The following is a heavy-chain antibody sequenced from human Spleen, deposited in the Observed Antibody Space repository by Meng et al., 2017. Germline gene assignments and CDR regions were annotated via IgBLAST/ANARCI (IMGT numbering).Heavy chain of an antibody. CDR1: GFTFSSYW. V-gene: IGHV3-7*01. Sequence: GESLKISCAASGFTFSSYWMSWVRQAPGKGLEWVANIKQDGSVKYSVDSLKDRFTISRDNAENSLYLQMKSLRAEDTALYYCAREIIAVAGLAFDYWGQGALVTVSS. CDR2: IKQDGSVK. CDR3: AREIIAVAGLAFDY. J-gene: IGHJ4*02. D-gene: IGHD6-19*01.